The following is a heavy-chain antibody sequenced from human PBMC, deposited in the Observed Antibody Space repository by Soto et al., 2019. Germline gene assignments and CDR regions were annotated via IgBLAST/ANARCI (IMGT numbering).Heavy chain of an antibody. V-gene: IGHV1-3*01. CDR1: GYTFTSYA. Sequence: ASVKVSCKASGYTFTSYAMHWVRQAPGQRLEWMGWINAGNGNTKYSQKFQGRVTITRDTSASTAYMELSSLRSEDTAVYYCARASYVTMFFDYWGQGTLVTVSS. D-gene: IGHD3-10*02. CDR2: INAGNGNT. J-gene: IGHJ4*02. CDR3: ARASYVTMFFDY.